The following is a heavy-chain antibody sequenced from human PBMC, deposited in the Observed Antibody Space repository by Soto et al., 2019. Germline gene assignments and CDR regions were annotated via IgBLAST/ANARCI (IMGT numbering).Heavy chain of an antibody. V-gene: IGHV1-69*13. CDR1: GGTFSSYA. J-gene: IGHJ5*02. CDR3: ARPSAFYGSGSYHPPTFDP. Sequence: ASVKVSCKASGGTFSSYAISWVRQAPGQGLEWMGGIIPIFGTANYAQKFQGRVTITADESTSTAYMELRSLRSDDTAVYYCARPSAFYGSGSYHPPTFDPWGQGTLVTVSS. CDR2: IIPIFGTA. D-gene: IGHD3-10*01.